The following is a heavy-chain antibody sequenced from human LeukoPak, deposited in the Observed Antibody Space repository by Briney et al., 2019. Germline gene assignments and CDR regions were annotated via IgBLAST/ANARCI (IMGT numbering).Heavy chain of an antibody. D-gene: IGHD3-16*02. Sequence: GGSLRLSCAASGFTFSSYWMHWVRQAPGKGLVWVSRINTDGSSTSYADSVKGRFTISRDNAKNTLYLQMSSLRAEDTAVYYCARDPTLSSYYFDYWGQGTLVTVSS. CDR2: INTDGSST. J-gene: IGHJ4*02. CDR3: ARDPTLSSYYFDY. CDR1: GFTFSSYW. V-gene: IGHV3-74*01.